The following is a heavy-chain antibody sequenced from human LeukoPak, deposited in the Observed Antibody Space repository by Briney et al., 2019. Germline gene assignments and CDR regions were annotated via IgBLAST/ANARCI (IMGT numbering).Heavy chain of an antibody. D-gene: IGHD1-14*01. CDR3: ARESPHGIDGYYYYYMDV. V-gene: IGHV6-1*01. J-gene: IGHJ6*03. CDR1: GDSVSSNSVA. Sequence: SQTLSLTCAISGDSVSSNSVAWTWIRQSPSRGLEWLGRTYYRSKWYNDYAVSVKSRITFNPDTSKNQFSLQLNSVTPEDTAVYYCARESPHGIDGYYYYYMDVWGKGTTVTVSS. CDR2: TYYRSKWYN.